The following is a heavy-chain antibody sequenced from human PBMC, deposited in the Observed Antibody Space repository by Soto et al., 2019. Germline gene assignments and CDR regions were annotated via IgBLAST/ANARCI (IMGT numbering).Heavy chain of an antibody. J-gene: IGHJ4*02. CDR2: ISPSRGTI. CDR1: GFTFSDYY. D-gene: IGHD4-17*01. CDR3: LRVGYAYGDAH. V-gene: IGHV3-11*01. Sequence: QVQLVESGGGLVKPGGSLRLSCAASGFTFSDYYMSWIRQAPGKGLEWVSYISPSRGTIYYADSVKGRFTLSRDNAKNALYVQMITLRAADAAVYHCLRVGYAYGDAHWGQGTL.